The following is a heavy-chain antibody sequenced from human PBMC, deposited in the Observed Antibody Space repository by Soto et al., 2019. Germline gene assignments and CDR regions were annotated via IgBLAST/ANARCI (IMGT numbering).Heavy chain of an antibody. CDR2: IIPIFGTA. CDR3: ARDPRYCSGGSCYGSYYFDY. V-gene: IGHV1-69*12. Sequence: QVQLVQSGAEVKKPGSSVKVSCKASGGTFSSYAISWVRQAPGQGLEWMGGIIPIFGTANYAQKFQGRVTITADESTSTAYMELSCLRSEDTAVYYCARDPRYCSGGSCYGSYYFDYWGQGTLVTVSS. D-gene: IGHD2-15*01. CDR1: GGTFSSYA. J-gene: IGHJ4*02.